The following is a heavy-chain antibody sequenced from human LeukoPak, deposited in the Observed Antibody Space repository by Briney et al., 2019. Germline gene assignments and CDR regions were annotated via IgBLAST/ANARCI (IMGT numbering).Heavy chain of an antibody. CDR1: GYTFTGYY. CDR2: INPNSGGT. Sequence: ASLKVSCKASGYTFTGYYMHWVRQAPGQGLEWMGWINPNSGGTNYAQNFQGRVTMTRDTSISTAYMELSRLRSDDTAVYYCARERPTGGYDSDYWGQGTLVTVSS. D-gene: IGHD5-12*01. J-gene: IGHJ4*02. CDR3: ARERPTGGYDSDY. V-gene: IGHV1-2*02.